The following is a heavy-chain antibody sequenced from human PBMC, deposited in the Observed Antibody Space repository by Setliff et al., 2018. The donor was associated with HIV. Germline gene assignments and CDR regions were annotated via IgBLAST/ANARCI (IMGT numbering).Heavy chain of an antibody. V-gene: IGHV4-4*09. Sequence: NPSETLSLTCNVSGGSITNFYWSWIRQPPGKGLEWIGYIYNPGSTNFNPSLQSRVSMSVDVSTNQFSLRLTSVTAADTAVYYCARLRLAVMMSLDYFDLWGQGTLVTSPQ. CDR3: ARLRLAVMMSLDYFDL. J-gene: IGHJ4*02. CDR2: IYNPGST. CDR1: GGSITNFY. D-gene: IGHD3-16*01.